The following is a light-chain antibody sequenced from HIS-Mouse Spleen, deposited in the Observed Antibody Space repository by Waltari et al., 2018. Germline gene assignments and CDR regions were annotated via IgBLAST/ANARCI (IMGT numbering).Light chain of an antibody. CDR3: AAWDDSLSGPV. V-gene: IGLV1-47*01. CDR2: RNN. J-gene: IGLJ3*02. Sequence: QSVLTQPPSASGTPGQRVPLSCSGSSSTIGSNYVYWYQQLPGTAPKLLIYRNNQRPSGVPDRFSGSKSGTSASLAISGLRSEDEADYYCAAWDDSLSGPVFGGGTKLTVL. CDR1: SSTIGSNY.